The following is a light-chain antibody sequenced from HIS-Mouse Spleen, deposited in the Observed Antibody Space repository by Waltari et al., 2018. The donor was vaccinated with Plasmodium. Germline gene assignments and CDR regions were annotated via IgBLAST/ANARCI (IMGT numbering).Light chain of an antibody. CDR2: DVS. J-gene: IGLJ2*01. V-gene: IGLV2-14*03. Sequence: QSALTQPASVSGSPGQSITISCTGTSSDGGGYNYVSWYQQHQGKAPKLMIYDVSNRPSGVSNRFSGSKSGNTASLTISGRQAEDEADYYCSSYTSSSTRVFGGGTKLTVL. CDR3: SSYTSSSTRV. CDR1: SSDGGGYNY.